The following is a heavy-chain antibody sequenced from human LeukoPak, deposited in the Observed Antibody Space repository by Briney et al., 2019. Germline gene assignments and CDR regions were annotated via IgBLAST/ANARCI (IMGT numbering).Heavy chain of an antibody. V-gene: IGHV3-21*01. CDR3: ARDLVGSITMDV. J-gene: IGHJ6*03. CDR1: GFTFEIYA. D-gene: IGHD5-12*01. CDR2: ISSSSSYI. Sequence: PGGSLRLSCAASGFTFEIYAMSWVRLAPGKGLEWVSSISSSSSYIFYADSVKGRFTISRDNAKNSLYLQVNSLRAEDTAIYYCARDLVGSITMDVWGKGTTVTVSS.